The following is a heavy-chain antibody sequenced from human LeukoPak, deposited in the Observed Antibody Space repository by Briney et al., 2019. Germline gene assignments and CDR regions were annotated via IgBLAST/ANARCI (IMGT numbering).Heavy chain of an antibody. D-gene: IGHD2-21*01. CDR2: ISDSGNT. CDR3: AKAPVTTCRGAYCYPFDY. J-gene: IGHJ4*02. Sequence: GGSLRLSCAASGFTFSSYVMHWVRQAPGKGLEWVSAISDSGNTYHADSVKGRFTISRDSSKNTLFLQMNRLRPEDAAVYYCAKAPVTTCRGAYCYPFDYWGQGTLVTVSS. V-gene: IGHV3-23*01. CDR1: GFTFSSYV.